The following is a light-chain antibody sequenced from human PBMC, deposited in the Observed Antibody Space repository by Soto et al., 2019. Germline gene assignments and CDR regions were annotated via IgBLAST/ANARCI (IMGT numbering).Light chain of an antibody. CDR2: DAS. J-gene: IGKJ4*01. CDR1: QSIKSW. CDR3: QQYDDYPLT. Sequence: DIQMTQSPSTLSASVGDRVTITCRASQSIKSWLAWYQQKPRTAPKLLIYDASTLESGVPSRFSGSGSGTEFTLTISSLQPDDFATFFCQQYDDYPLTFGGGTNVDIK. V-gene: IGKV1-5*01.